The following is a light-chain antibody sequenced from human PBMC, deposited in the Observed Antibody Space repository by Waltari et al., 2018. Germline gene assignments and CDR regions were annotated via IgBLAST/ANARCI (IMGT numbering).Light chain of an antibody. CDR2: TDN. CDR1: SSNIGRNT. Sequence: QSVLTQPPSASGTPGQGVTISCSGSSSNIGRNTESWYQQFPGAAPQLLMHTDNQRPSGVPDRFSGSKSGTSASLAISGLQFEDEAQYFCATWDDSLNGRVFGGGTKVTVL. J-gene: IGLJ3*02. CDR3: ATWDDSLNGRV. V-gene: IGLV1-44*01.